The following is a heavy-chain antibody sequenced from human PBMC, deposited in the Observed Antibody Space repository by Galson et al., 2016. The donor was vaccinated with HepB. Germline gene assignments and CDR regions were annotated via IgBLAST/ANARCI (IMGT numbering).Heavy chain of an antibody. D-gene: IGHD1-1*01. CDR3: ARVQGHRLGSYGLDV. CDR1: EYTFSDHY. J-gene: IGHJ6*02. Sequence: SVKVSCKASEYTFSDHYIHWVRQAPGQGLEWMGWINPNSGGTNYAQKFQGWVTMTRDTSISTAYMELSRLKSDDTAVYYCARVQGHRLGSYGLDVWGQGTTVTVSS. CDR2: INPNSGGT. V-gene: IGHV1-2*04.